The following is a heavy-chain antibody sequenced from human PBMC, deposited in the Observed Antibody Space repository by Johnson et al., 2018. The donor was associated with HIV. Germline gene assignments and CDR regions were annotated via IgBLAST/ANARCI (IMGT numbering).Heavy chain of an antibody. CDR3: AKDFWGCIVGATDDAFDI. J-gene: IGHJ3*02. V-gene: IGHV3-74*03. CDR1: GFTFSSYW. CDR2: INSDGRSI. D-gene: IGHD1-26*01. Sequence: VQLVESGGGLVEPGGSLRLSCAASGFTFSSYWMHWVRQAPGKGLVWVSRINSDGRSITYADSVRCRFTISRDNSKNTLYLQMSSLSADDTAVYYCAKDFWGCIVGATDDAFDIWGQGTMVTVSS.